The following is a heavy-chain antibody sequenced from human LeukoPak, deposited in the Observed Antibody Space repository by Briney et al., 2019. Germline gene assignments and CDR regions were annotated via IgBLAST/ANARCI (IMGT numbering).Heavy chain of an antibody. V-gene: IGHV3-11*01. Sequence: GGSLRLFCAASGFTFSDYYMSWIRQAPGRGLEGVSYISSSGSTIYYADSVKGRFTISRDNAKNSLYLQMNSLRAEDTAVYYCARASGSYLYGMDVWGQGTTVTVSS. CDR3: ARASGSYLYGMDV. D-gene: IGHD1-26*01. J-gene: IGHJ6*02. CDR1: GFTFSDYY. CDR2: ISSSGSTI.